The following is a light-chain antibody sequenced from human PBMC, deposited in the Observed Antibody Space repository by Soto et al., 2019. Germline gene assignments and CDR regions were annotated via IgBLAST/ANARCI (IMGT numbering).Light chain of an antibody. Sequence: QSALTQPASVSGSPGQSITISCTGTSSDVGGYNYVSWYQQHPGKAPKLMIYEVSNRPSGVSNRFSGSKSGNTASLTISGLHAEDEAGYYCSSYTSSSTPWVFGGGTKLTVL. CDR2: EVS. J-gene: IGLJ3*02. CDR1: SSDVGGYNY. CDR3: SSYTSSSTPWV. V-gene: IGLV2-14*01.